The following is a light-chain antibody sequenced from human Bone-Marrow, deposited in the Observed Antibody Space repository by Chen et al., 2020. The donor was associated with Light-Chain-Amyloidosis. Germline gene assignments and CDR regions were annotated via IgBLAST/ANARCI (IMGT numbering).Light chain of an antibody. CDR2: RAT. CDR1: DLPTKY. Sequence: SYELTQPPSVSVSPGQTARITCSGDDLPTKYAYWYQQKPGQAPVLVIHRATERPSGISERFSGSSSGTTATLTIRGVQAEDEADYHCQSADSSGTYEVIFGGGTKLTVL. V-gene: IGLV3-25*03. CDR3: QSADSSGTYEVI. J-gene: IGLJ2*01.